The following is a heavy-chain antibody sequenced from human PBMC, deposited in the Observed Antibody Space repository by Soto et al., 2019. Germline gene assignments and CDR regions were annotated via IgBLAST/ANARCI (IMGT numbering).Heavy chain of an antibody. CDR2: IIPILGIA. CDR1: GGTFSSYT. D-gene: IGHD6-19*01. Sequence: GASVKVSCKASGGTFSSYTISWVRQAPGQGLEWMGRIIPILGIANYAQKFQGRVTITADKSTSTAYMELSSLRSEDTAVYYCARGIYSSGWYRQDYYYYGMDVWGQGTTVTVSS. J-gene: IGHJ6*02. V-gene: IGHV1-69*02. CDR3: ARGIYSSGWYRQDYYYYGMDV.